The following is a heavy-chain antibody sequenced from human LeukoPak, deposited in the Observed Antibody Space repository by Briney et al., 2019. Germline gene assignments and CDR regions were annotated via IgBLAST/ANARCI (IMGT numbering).Heavy chain of an antibody. V-gene: IGHV4-4*07. Sequence: SETLSLPCPVPGGSISSYYWSWIRQPAGKGLEWIGRIYTSGSTNYNPSLKSRVTMSVDTSKNQFSLKLSSVTAADTAVYYCARDGRITMVRGVTDGMDVWGQGTTVTVSS. CDR1: GGSISSYY. CDR3: ARDGRITMVRGVTDGMDV. D-gene: IGHD3-10*01. CDR2: IYTSGST. J-gene: IGHJ6*02.